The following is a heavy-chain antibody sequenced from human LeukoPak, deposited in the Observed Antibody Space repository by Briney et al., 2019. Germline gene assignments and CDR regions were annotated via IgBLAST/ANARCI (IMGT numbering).Heavy chain of an antibody. CDR1: GYTFTSYG. V-gene: IGHV1-24*01. CDR3: ATAAGIAVAGTDY. Sequence: HGASVKVSCKASGYTFTSYGISWVRQAPGKGLEWMGGFDPEDGETIYAQKFQGRVTMTEDTSTDTAYMELSSLRSEDTAVYYCATAAGIAVAGTDYWGQGTLVTVSS. CDR2: FDPEDGET. D-gene: IGHD6-19*01. J-gene: IGHJ4*02.